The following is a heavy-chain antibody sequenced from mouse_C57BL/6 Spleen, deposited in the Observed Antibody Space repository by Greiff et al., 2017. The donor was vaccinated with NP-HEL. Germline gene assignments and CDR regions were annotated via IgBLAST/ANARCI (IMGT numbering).Heavy chain of an antibody. V-gene: IGHV5-4*03. CDR1: GFTFSSYA. Sequence: DVMLVESGGGLVKPGGSLKLSCAASGFTFSSYAMSWVRQTPDKRLEWVATISDGGSYTYYPDNVKGRFTISRDNAKNNLYLQMSHLKSEDTAMYYCARYGYDGYAMDYWGQGTSVTVSS. D-gene: IGHD2-2*01. J-gene: IGHJ4*01. CDR2: ISDGGSYT. CDR3: ARYGYDGYAMDY.